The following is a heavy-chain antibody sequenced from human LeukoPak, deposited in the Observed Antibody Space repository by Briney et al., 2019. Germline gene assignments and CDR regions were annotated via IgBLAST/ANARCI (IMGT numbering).Heavy chain of an antibody. CDR2: ISGSGGST. J-gene: IGHJ4*02. CDR1: GFTFSNYG. CDR3: AKVRGSSWYRGVDY. Sequence: GGSLRLSCAASGFTFSNYGMHWVRQAPGKGLEWVSAISGSGGSTYYADSVRGRFTISRDNSKNTLYLQMNSLRAEDTAVYYCAKVRGSSWYRGVDYWGQGTLVTVSS. D-gene: IGHD6-13*01. V-gene: IGHV3-23*01.